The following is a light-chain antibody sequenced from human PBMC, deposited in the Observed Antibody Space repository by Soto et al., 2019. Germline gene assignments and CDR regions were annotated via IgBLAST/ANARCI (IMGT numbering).Light chain of an antibody. J-gene: IGKJ4*01. CDR2: DDS. CDR3: QQYNAYALT. Sequence: DIQMTQSPSTLSASVGDRVTITCRASQSISSWLAWYQQKPGKAPKLLIYDDSSLESGVPSRFSGSGSGTEFTLPSSSQQPDDFATYSCQQYNAYALTLGGGTKVEIK. V-gene: IGKV1-5*01. CDR1: QSISSW.